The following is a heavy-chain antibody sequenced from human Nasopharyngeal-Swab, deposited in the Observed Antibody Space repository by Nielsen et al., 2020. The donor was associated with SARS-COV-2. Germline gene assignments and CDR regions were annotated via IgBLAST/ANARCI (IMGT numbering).Heavy chain of an antibody. D-gene: IGHD6-19*01. J-gene: IGHJ3*02. CDR2: IHGDGSST. CDR1: GFAFSNYW. Sequence: GVLKISCAASGFAFSNYWIHWVRQAPGKGLVWVSRIHGDGSSTNYAASVKGQFTISRDNAKNTVYLQMNSLRAEDTAVYYCAKSLGGWYPETVAFDIWGQGTMVTVSS. CDR3: AKSLGGWYPETVAFDI. V-gene: IGHV3-74*01.